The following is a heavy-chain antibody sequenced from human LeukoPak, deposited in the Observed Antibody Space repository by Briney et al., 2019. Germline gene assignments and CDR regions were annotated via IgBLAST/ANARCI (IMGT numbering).Heavy chain of an antibody. J-gene: IGHJ4*02. CDR3: ARDATYYYDSIGYGIVY. Sequence: SETLSLTCTVSGGSTCSDGYYSSWIRQHPGRGLEWIGYIYYSGSTYYNPSLKSRVTISVDTSKNQFSLKLSSVTAADTAVYYCARDATYYYDSIGYGIVYWCQGTLVTVSS. CDR1: GGSTCSDGYY. V-gene: IGHV4-31*03. CDR2: IYYSGST. D-gene: IGHD3-22*01.